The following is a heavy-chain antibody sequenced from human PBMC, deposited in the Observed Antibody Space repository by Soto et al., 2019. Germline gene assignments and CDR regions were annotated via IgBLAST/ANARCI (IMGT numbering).Heavy chain of an antibody. Sequence: PGGSLRLSCAASGFTFSRYAMSWVRQAPGKGLEWVSGIGGGAGASYSADSVKGRFTISRDNSENTLYLQMNSLRAEDTAVYYCAKGSAYGRPYYFDYWGQGILVTVSS. D-gene: IGHD2-15*01. CDR1: GFTFSRYA. CDR2: IGGGAGAS. V-gene: IGHV3-23*01. CDR3: AKGSAYGRPYYFDY. J-gene: IGHJ4*02.